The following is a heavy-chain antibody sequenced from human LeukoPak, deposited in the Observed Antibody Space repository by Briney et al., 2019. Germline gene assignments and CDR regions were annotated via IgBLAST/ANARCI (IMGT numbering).Heavy chain of an antibody. CDR1: GFTFSSYA. Sequence: GALRLSCAASGFTFSSYAMHWVRQAPGKGLEWVAVISYDGSNKYYADSVKGQFTISRDNSKNTLYLQMNSLRAEDTAVYYCATDIDDYWGQGTLVTVSS. CDR2: ISYDGSNK. J-gene: IGHJ4*02. CDR3: ATDIDDY. V-gene: IGHV3-30-3*01.